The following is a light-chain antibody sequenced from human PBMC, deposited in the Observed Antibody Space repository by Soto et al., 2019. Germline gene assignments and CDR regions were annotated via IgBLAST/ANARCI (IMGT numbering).Light chain of an antibody. V-gene: IGKV3-15*01. Sequence: EIVLTQSPATLSVSPGETATLSCRASQSVSANLAWYQLKPGQAPRLLIYGATTSAAGFLGKFSGSGSGTEFTLTITGLQSEDSAVYYCQQYDNWPTFGPGTKVDIK. CDR2: GAT. CDR3: QQYDNWPT. J-gene: IGKJ3*01. CDR1: QSVSAN.